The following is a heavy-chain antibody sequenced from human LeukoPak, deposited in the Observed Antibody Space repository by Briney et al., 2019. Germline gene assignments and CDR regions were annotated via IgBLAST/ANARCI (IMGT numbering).Heavy chain of an antibody. Sequence: GGSLRLSCAASGFTVSSNYMSWVRQAPGKGLEWVSVIYSGGSTYYADSVKGRFTISRDNSKNTLYLQMNSLRAEDMAVYYCARDPSLPYCSGGSCYSHYYYYGMDVWGQGTTVTVSS. CDR2: IYSGGST. J-gene: IGHJ6*02. D-gene: IGHD2-15*01. V-gene: IGHV3-53*01. CDR3: ARDPSLPYCSGGSCYSHYYYYGMDV. CDR1: GFTVSSNY.